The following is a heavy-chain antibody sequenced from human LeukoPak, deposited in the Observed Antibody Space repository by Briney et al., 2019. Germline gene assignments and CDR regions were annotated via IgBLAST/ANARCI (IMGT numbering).Heavy chain of an antibody. CDR2: IYTSGST. J-gene: IGHJ5*02. D-gene: IGHD3-10*01. V-gene: IGHV4-61*02. CDR1: GGSFSSGSYY. CDR3: ARGLHGDNNWFDP. Sequence: PSETLSLTCAVYGGSFSSGSYYWSWIRQPAGKGLEWIGRIYTSGSTNYNPSLKSRVTISVDTSKNQFSLKLSSVTAADTAVYYCARGLHGDNNWFDPWGQGTLVTVSS.